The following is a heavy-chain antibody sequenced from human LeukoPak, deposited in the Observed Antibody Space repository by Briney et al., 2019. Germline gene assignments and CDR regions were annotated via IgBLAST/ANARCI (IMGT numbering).Heavy chain of an antibody. D-gene: IGHD5-18*01. J-gene: IGHJ4*02. CDR3: ARGHSYSYDY. Sequence: AGGSLRLSCAASGFPFSTYALHWVRRAPGKGLEYVSAISGNGGSTYYANSVKGRFTISRDNSRNTVYLQMGSLRAEDMAVYYCARGHSYSYDYWGQGTLVTVSS. CDR2: ISGNGGST. V-gene: IGHV3-64*01. CDR1: GFPFSTYA.